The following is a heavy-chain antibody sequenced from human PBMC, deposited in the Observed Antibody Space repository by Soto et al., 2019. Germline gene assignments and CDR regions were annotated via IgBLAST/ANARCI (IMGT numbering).Heavy chain of an antibody. J-gene: IGHJ5*02. D-gene: IGHD6-19*01. Sequence: SETLSLTCTVSGGSISSSSYYWGWIRQPPGKGLEWIGSIYYSGSTNYNPSLKSRVTISVDTSKNQFSLKLSSVTAADTAVYYCARHSSGWSSNWFDPWGQGTLVTVSS. V-gene: IGHV4-39*01. CDR3: ARHSSGWSSNWFDP. CDR2: IYYSGST. CDR1: GGSISSSSYY.